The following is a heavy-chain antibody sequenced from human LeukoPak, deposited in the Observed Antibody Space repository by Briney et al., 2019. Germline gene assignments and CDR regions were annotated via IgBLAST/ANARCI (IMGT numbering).Heavy chain of an antibody. CDR2: INSDGSST. D-gene: IGHD5-18*01. Sequence: GGSLRLSCAASGFTFSSYWMHWVRQAPGKGLVWVSRINSDGSSTSYAGSVKGRFTISRDNAKNTLYLQMNSLRAEDTAVYYCATLGGGHSLDYWGQGTLVTVSS. J-gene: IGHJ4*02. CDR1: GFTFSSYW. V-gene: IGHV3-74*01. CDR3: ATLGGGHSLDY.